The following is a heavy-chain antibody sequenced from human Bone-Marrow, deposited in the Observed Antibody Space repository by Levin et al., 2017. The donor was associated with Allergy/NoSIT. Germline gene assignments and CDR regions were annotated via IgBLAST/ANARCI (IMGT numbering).Heavy chain of an antibody. V-gene: IGHV3-11*01. CDR2: ISSSGSTI. Sequence: PGGSLRLSCAASGFTFSDYYMSWIRQAPGKGLEWVSYISSSGSTIYYADSVKGRFTISRDNAKNSLYLQMNSLRAEDTAVYYCARDNCSSTSCYVPGFDYWGQGTLVTVSS. CDR1: GFTFSDYY. D-gene: IGHD2-2*01. J-gene: IGHJ4*02. CDR3: ARDNCSSTSCYVPGFDY.